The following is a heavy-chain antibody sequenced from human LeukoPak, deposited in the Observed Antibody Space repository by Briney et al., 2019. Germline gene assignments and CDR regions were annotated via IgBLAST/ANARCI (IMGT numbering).Heavy chain of an antibody. CDR1: GGSISSSSYY. V-gene: IGHV4-39*07. CDR2: IYYSGST. D-gene: IGHD6-19*01. J-gene: IGHJ4*02. CDR3: ARGQEIYQDWFVSSGWSKSRFDY. Sequence: SETLSLTCTVSGGSISSSSYYWGWIRHPPGKGLEWIGSIYYSGSTNYNPSLKSRVTISVDTSKNQFSLKLSSVTAADTAVYYCARGQEIYQDWFVSSGWSKSRFDYWGQGTLVTVSS.